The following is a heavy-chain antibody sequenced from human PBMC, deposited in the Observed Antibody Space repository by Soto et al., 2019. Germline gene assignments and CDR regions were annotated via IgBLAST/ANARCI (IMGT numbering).Heavy chain of an antibody. D-gene: IGHD6-19*01. CDR2: ISAYNGNT. CDR3: ARDWSRGIAVAQGVYYFDY. J-gene: IGHJ4*02. Sequence: QVQLVQSGAEVKKPGASVKVSCKASGYTFTSYGISWVRQAPGQGLEWMGWISAYNGNTNYAQKLQGRVTMTTDTSTSTAYMELGSLRSDDTAVYYCARDWSRGIAVAQGVYYFDYWCQGTLVTVSS. V-gene: IGHV1-18*01. CDR1: GYTFTSYG.